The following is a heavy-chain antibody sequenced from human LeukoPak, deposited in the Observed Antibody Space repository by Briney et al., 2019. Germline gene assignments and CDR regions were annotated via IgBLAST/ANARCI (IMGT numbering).Heavy chain of an antibody. CDR1: GFTFSAYT. CDR2: ISSSSSYI. J-gene: IGHJ4*02. Sequence: GGSLRLSCAASGFTFSAYTMNWVRQAPGKGLEWVSSISSSSSYIYYADSVKGRFTTSRDNAKSSLYLQMNRLRVEDTAAYYCVRDVESERSFWGQGTLVTVSS. CDR3: VRDVESERSF. V-gene: IGHV3-21*01. D-gene: IGHD6-25*01.